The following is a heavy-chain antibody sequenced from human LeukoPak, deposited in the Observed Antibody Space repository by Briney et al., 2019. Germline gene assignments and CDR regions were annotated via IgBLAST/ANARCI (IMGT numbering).Heavy chain of an antibody. CDR2: ISYDGRNK. Sequence: GGSLRLSCAASGFTFSSYGINWVRQAPGKGLEWVAVISYDGRNKYYAVSVKGRFTISRDNSKNTLYLQINSLRAEDTAVYYCARGEYSNSWYLDYWGQGTLVTVSS. V-gene: IGHV3-30*03. CDR3: ARGEYSNSWYLDY. J-gene: IGHJ4*02. D-gene: IGHD6-13*01. CDR1: GFTFSSYG.